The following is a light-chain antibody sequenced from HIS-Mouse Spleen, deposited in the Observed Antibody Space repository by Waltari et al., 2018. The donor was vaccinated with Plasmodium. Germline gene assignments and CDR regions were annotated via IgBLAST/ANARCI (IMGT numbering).Light chain of an antibody. Sequence: IVMTQSPASLAVSLGERATINCQSSQSVLYSSNNKNYLAWYQQKPGQPPKLLIYWASTRESGVPDRFSGSGSGTDFTLTISSLQAEDVAVYYCQQYYSTPLTFGGGTKVEIK. J-gene: IGKJ4*01. CDR1: QSVLYSSNNKNY. V-gene: IGKV4-1*01. CDR3: QQYYSTPLT. CDR2: WAS.